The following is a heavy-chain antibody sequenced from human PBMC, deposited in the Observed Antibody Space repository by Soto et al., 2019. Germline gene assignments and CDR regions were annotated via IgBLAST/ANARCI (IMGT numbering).Heavy chain of an antibody. V-gene: IGHV4-59*01. D-gene: IGHD3-10*01. CDR3: ARFTSSGHQWFDS. J-gene: IGHJ5*01. CDR2: IQYSGTT. CDR1: GGFISGYY. Sequence: SSETLSLTCIVSGGFISGYYWSWIRRPPGRGLELIGYIQYSGTTNYNPSLKSRATISVDPSKNQFSLNLSSETAADTALSYCARFTSSGHQWFDSWGQGPRVTVSS.